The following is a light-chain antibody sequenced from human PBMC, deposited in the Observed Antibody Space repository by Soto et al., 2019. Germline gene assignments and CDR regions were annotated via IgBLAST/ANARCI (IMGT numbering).Light chain of an antibody. Sequence: EIVLTQSPATLSLSPGERATLSCRASQSVSSYLAWYQQKPGQAPRLLIYDASKRATGILARFSGSGSGTDFTLTISSLEPEDFAVYYCQQRTNWPPITFGQGTRLEIK. V-gene: IGKV3-11*01. CDR2: DAS. J-gene: IGKJ5*01. CDR1: QSVSSY. CDR3: QQRTNWPPIT.